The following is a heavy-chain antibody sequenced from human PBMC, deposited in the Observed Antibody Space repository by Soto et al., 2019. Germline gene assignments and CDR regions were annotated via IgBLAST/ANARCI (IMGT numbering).Heavy chain of an antibody. Sequence: QVQLVQSGAEVKKPGSSVKVSCKASGGTFSSYAISWVRQAPGQGLEWMGGTIPIFGTAHYAQKFQGRVTITADKSTSTAYMELSSLRSEDTAVYYCAAVGNIAAAGTGWFDPWGQGTLVTVSS. D-gene: IGHD6-13*01. CDR1: GGTFSSYA. CDR3: AAVGNIAAAGTGWFDP. J-gene: IGHJ5*02. V-gene: IGHV1-69*06. CDR2: TIPIFGTA.